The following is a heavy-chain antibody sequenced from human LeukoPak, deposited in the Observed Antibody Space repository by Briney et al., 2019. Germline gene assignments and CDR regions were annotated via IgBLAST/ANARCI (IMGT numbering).Heavy chain of an antibody. CDR3: ARGSGYSYYFDY. J-gene: IGHJ4*02. Sequence: GGSLRLSCAASGFTVSSNYMSWVRQAPGKGLEWVSVIYSGGSTYYADSVKGRLTISRHNSKNTLYLQMNSLRAEDTAVYYCARGSGYSYYFDYWGQGTLVTVSS. CDR1: GFTVSSNY. V-gene: IGHV3-53*04. CDR2: IYSGGST. D-gene: IGHD3-22*01.